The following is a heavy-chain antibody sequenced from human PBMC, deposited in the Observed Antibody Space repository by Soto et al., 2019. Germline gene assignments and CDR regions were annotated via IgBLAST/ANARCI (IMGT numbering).Heavy chain of an antibody. CDR1: GFTFSSYA. Sequence: GGSLRLSCAASGFTFSSYAMSWVRQAPGKGLEWVSAISGSGGSTYYADSVKGRFTISRDNSKNTLYLQMNSLRAEDTAVYYCARSQQLRTYGMDVWGQGTTVTVSS. D-gene: IGHD6-13*01. CDR2: ISGSGGST. V-gene: IGHV3-23*01. CDR3: ARSQQLRTYGMDV. J-gene: IGHJ6*02.